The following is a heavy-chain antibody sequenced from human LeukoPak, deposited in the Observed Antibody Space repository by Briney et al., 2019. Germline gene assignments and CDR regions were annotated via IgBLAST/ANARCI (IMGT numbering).Heavy chain of an antibody. CDR3: ARSKARTLLIDY. J-gene: IGHJ4*02. CDR2: IYYSGST. CDR1: GGSISSYY. D-gene: IGHD3-9*01. V-gene: IGHV4-59*08. Sequence: PSETLSLTYTVSGGSISSYYWSWIRQPPGKGLEWIGYIYYSGSTNYNPSLKSRVTISVDTSKNQFSLKLSSVTAADTAVYYCARSKARTLLIDYWGQGTLVTVSS.